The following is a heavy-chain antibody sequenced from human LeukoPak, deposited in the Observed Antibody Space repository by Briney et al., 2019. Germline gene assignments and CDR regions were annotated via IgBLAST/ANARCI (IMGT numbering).Heavy chain of an antibody. D-gene: IGHD2-15*01. CDR1: GGSISSSNW. CDR2: IYHSGST. J-gene: IGHJ4*02. CDR3: ASAYCSGGSCYELGY. V-gene: IGHV4-4*02. Sequence: SETLSLTCAVSGGSISSSNWWSWVRQPPGKGLEWIGEIYHSGSTNYNPSLKSRVTISVDKSKNQFSLKLSPVTAADTAVYYCASAYCSGGSCYELGYWGQGTLVTVSS.